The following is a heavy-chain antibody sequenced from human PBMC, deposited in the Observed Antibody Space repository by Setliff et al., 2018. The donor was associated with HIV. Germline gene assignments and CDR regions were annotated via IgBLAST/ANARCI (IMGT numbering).Heavy chain of an antibody. CDR1: GGSMSPYY. CDR3: ARVFPPTRGATTNTPPGVFDI. CDR2: IYGSGST. J-gene: IGHJ3*02. V-gene: IGHV4-4*07. D-gene: IGHD1-1*01. Sequence: PSETLSLTCTVSGGSMSPYYWSWIRQGDGIELEWIGRIYGSGSTIYNPSLRSRVTMSVDVSKNQFSLKLSSVTVADTAVYYCARVFPPTRGATTNTPPGVFDIWGQGTMVTVSS.